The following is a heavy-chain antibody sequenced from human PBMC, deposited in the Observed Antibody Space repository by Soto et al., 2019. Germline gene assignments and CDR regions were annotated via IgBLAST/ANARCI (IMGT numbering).Heavy chain of an antibody. V-gene: IGHV3-33*01. CDR1: GFTFSSYG. Sequence: QVQLVESGGGVVQPGRSLRLSCAASGFTFSSYGMHWVRQAPGKGLEWVAVIWYDGSNKYYADSVKGRFTISRDNSKNTLYLQMNSLRAEDTAVYYCARGIAVADPFDYWGQGTLVTVSS. D-gene: IGHD6-19*01. CDR3: ARGIAVADPFDY. J-gene: IGHJ4*02. CDR2: IWYDGSNK.